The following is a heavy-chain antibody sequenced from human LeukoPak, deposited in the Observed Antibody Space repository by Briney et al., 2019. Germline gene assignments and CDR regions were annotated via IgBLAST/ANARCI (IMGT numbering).Heavy chain of an antibody. CDR3: ARDETTLGY. J-gene: IGHJ4*02. D-gene: IGHD4-17*01. V-gene: IGHV1-46*01. Sequence: ASVKVSCTASGYTFTSYYIHWVRQAPGQGLEWMGIINPSGGATSYAQKFQGRVTMTRDTSTSTVYMELSSLRSEDTAVYYCARDETTLGYWGQGTLVTVSS. CDR1: GYTFTSYY. CDR2: INPSGGAT.